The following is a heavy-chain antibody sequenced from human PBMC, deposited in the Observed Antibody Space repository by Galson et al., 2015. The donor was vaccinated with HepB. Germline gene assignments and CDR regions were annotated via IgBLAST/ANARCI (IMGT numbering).Heavy chain of an antibody. D-gene: IGHD6-19*01. Sequence: SLRLSCAASGFTFSSYALHWVRQAPGKGLEWVAVISYDGSNKYYADSVKGRFTISRDDSKNTLYLQMNSPRAEDTAVCYCARDQSSSGWGYFDFWGQGTLVTVSS. CDR1: GFTFSSYA. V-gene: IGHV3-30*04. CDR2: ISYDGSNK. CDR3: ARDQSSSGWGYFDF. J-gene: IGHJ4*02.